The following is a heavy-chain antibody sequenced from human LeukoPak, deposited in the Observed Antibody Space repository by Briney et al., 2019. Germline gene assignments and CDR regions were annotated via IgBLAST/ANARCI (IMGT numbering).Heavy chain of an antibody. V-gene: IGHV1-18*01. CDR3: ARGRALDGYSYGNNWFDP. Sequence: ASVKVSCKASGYTFTSYGISWVRQAPGQGLERMGWISAYNGNTNYAQKLQGRVTMTTDTSTSTAYMELRSLRSDDTAVYYCARGRALDGYSYGNNWFDPWGQGTLVTVSS. CDR1: GYTFTSYG. J-gene: IGHJ5*02. CDR2: ISAYNGNT. D-gene: IGHD5-18*01.